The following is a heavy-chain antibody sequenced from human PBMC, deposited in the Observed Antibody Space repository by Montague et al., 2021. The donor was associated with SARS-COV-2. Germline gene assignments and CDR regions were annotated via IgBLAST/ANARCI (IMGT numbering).Heavy chain of an antibody. CDR3: ARHGWNDSGSFHFDY. V-gene: IGHV4-39*01. J-gene: IGHJ4*02. D-gene: IGHD3-10*01. CDR1: GGSISTRRYS. CDR2: THYTGNT. Sequence: SETLSLTCTVSGGSISTRRYSWGWIRQPPGKGLEWIGSTHYTGNTYYNASLKSRVTISVDTSKNQFSLKLNSVTAADTAVYYCARHGWNDSGSFHFDYWGQGTLVTVSS.